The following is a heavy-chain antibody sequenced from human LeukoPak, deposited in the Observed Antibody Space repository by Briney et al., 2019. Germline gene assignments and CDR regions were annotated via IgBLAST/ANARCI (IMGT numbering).Heavy chain of an antibody. V-gene: IGHV4-59*01. CDR3: ARDRRYGDYGENWFDP. D-gene: IGHD4-17*01. CDR2: IYYSGST. CDR1: GGSISSYY. J-gene: IGHJ5*02. Sequence: PSETLSLTCTVSGGSISSYYWSWIRQPPGKGLEWIGYIYYSGSTNYNPFLKSRVTISVDTSKNQFSLKLSSVTAADTAVYYCARDRRYGDYGENWFDPWGQGTLVTVSS.